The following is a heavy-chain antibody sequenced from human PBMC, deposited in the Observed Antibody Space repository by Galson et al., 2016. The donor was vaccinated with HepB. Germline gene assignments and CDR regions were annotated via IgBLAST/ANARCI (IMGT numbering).Heavy chain of an antibody. D-gene: IGHD1-26*01. J-gene: IGHJ6*02. CDR2: IYYSGST. Sequence: LSLTCTVSGGSISYSNYYWGWIRQPPGKGLEWIGNIYYSGSTYYNPSLKSRVTISVDTSKNQFSLMLTSATAADTAVYYCARLGRHSGSYSLAYGMDVWGQGTTVTVSS. V-gene: IGHV4-39*01. CDR3: ARLGRHSGSYSLAYGMDV. CDR1: GGSISYSNYY.